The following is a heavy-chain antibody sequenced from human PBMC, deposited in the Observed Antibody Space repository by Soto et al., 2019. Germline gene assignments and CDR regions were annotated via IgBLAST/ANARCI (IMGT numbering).Heavy chain of an antibody. Sequence: SETLSLTCSVSGGSISSSFWSWIRQPPGKELEWIGYISYSGSTTYNPSLKSRITLSVDTSKNQFSLRVASVTAADTAVYYCARGHRAMEYYYYYGMDVWGHGTTVTVS. D-gene: IGHD5-18*01. CDR1: GGSISSSF. CDR3: ARGHRAMEYYYYYGMDV. V-gene: IGHV4-59*01. CDR2: ISYSGST. J-gene: IGHJ6*02.